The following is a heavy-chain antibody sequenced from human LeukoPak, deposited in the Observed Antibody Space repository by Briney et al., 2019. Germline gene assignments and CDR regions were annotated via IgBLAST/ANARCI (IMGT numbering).Heavy chain of an antibody. J-gene: IGHJ4*02. Sequence: PGKSLRLSCAASGFTFSGYPIHWVRQAPGKGLEWVAVISYDGSNKYYADSVKGRFTISRDNSKNTLYLQMNSLRAEDTAVYYCAKYYYGSGTPFFDYWGQGTLVTVSS. D-gene: IGHD3-10*01. CDR2: ISYDGSNK. V-gene: IGHV3-30-3*02. CDR1: GFTFSGYP. CDR3: AKYYYGSGTPFFDY.